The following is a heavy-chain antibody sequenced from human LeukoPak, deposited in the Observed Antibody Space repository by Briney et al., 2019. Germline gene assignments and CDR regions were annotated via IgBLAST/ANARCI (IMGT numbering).Heavy chain of an antibody. CDR1: GFSLSTSGMC. CDR3: ARILCYGDFNWFDP. J-gene: IGHJ5*02. V-gene: IGHV2-70*01. Sequence: ESGPTLVNPTQTLTLTCTFSGFSLSTSGMCVSWIRQPPGKALEWLALIDWDDDKYYSTSLKTRLTISKDTSKNQVVLTMTNMDPVDTATYYCARILCYGDFNWFDPWGQGTLVTVSS. CDR2: IDWDDDK. D-gene: IGHD4-17*01.